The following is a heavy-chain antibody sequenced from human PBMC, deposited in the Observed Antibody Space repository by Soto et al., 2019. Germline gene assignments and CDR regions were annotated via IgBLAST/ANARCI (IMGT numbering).Heavy chain of an antibody. CDR3: AASTKYCSGGSCYVVYMDV. D-gene: IGHD2-15*01. Sequence: QLQLQESGPGLVKPSETLSLTCTVSGGSISSSSYHWGWIRQPPGKGLEWIGSIYYSGSTYYNPSLKSRVTISVDTSKNQFSLKLSSVTAADTAVYYCAASTKYCSGGSCYVVYMDVWGKGTTVTVSS. J-gene: IGHJ6*03. CDR2: IYYSGST. CDR1: GGSISSSSYH. V-gene: IGHV4-39*01.